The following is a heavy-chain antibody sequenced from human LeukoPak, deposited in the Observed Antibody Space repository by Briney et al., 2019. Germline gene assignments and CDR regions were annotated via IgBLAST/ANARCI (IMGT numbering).Heavy chain of an antibody. CDR3: ARDGPLVRMITFGNDAFDI. D-gene: IGHD3-16*01. V-gene: IGHV3-48*02. Sequence: GGSLRLSCAASGFTFSSYSMNWLRQAPGKGLEWVSYISSSSSTIYYADSVKGRFTISRDNAKNSLYLQMNSLRDEDTAVYYCARDGPLVRMITFGNDAFDIWGQGTMVTVSS. J-gene: IGHJ3*02. CDR1: GFTFSSYS. CDR2: ISSSSSTI.